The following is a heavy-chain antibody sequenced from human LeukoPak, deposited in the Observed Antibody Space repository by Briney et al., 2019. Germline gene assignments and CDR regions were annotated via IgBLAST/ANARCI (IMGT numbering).Heavy chain of an antibody. J-gene: IGHJ5*01. Sequence: GGSLRLSCAASGFTFNNYAMSWVRQAPGKGLEWVSAISASGGTTYYADSVKGRFTISRDNSENTLFLQMNSLRAEDTAVYYCAKEPREYCSSTSCPNWSDSWGQGTLVTVSS. CDR2: ISASGGTT. CDR1: GFTFNNYA. D-gene: IGHD2-2*01. V-gene: IGHV3-23*01. CDR3: AKEPREYCSSTSCPNWSDS.